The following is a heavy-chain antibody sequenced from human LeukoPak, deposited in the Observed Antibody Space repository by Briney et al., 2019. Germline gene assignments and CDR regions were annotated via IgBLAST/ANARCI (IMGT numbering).Heavy chain of an antibody. CDR1: GFTFSSYA. CDR3: ARDRAAAGPKGVDY. CDR2: ISGSGGST. V-gene: IGHV3-23*01. J-gene: IGHJ4*02. Sequence: GGSLRLSCAASGFTFSSYAMSWVRQAPGKGLEWVSAISGSGGSTYYADSVKGRFTISRDNSKNTLYLQMSSLRAEDTAMYYCARDRAAAGPKGVDYWGQGTLVTVSS. D-gene: IGHD6-13*01.